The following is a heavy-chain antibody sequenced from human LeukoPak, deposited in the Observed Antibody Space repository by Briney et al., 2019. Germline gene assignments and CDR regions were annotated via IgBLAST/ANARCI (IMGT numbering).Heavy chain of an antibody. CDR1: GYTFTGYY. D-gene: IGHD2-8*02. CDR3: ARDRTTGWFDP. CDR2: INPNSGGT. Sequence: ASVKVSFKASGYTFTGYYMYWVRQAPGQGLEWMGWINPNSGGTNYAQKFQGRVTMTRDTSISTAYMELTRLTSDDTAVYYCARDRTTGWFDPWGQGTLVTVSS. J-gene: IGHJ5*02. V-gene: IGHV1-2*02.